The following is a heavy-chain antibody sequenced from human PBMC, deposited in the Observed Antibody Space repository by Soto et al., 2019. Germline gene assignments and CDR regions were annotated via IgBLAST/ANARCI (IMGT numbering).Heavy chain of an antibody. CDR3: VRPSRYTFGYFDS. V-gene: IGHV4-38-2*02. CDR1: GYPIGNGYY. D-gene: IGHD5-18*01. J-gene: IGHJ4*02. CDR2: IYQSGIT. Sequence: SETLSLTCTVSGYPIGNGYYWGWVRQSPGKGLEWIGSIYQSGITYYNPSLKSRATLSIDASKNQFSLNLTSLTAADAAVYYCVRPSRYTFGYFDSWGQGARGTSPQ.